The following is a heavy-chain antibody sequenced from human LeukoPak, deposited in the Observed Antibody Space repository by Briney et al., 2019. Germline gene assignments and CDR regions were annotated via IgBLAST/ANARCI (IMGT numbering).Heavy chain of an antibody. V-gene: IGHV5-51*01. CDR1: GYSFTNYW. CDR2: IYPGDSDS. CDR3: ARLSVIAADGTHYFDY. D-gene: IGHD6-13*01. Sequence: GESLKISCKGSGYSFTNYWIGWVRQMPGKGLEGVGIIYPGDSDSRNSPSFQAQVSISADKSINTAYLQWSSLKASDTAMYYCARLSVIAADGTHYFDYWGQGTLVTVSS. J-gene: IGHJ4*02.